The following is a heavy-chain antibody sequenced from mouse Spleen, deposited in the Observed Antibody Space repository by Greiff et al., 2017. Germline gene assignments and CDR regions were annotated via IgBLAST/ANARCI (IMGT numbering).Heavy chain of an antibody. V-gene: IGHV1-69*02. CDR1: GYTFTSYW. Sequence: VQLQQPGAELVRPGASVKLSCKASGYTFTSYWINWVKQRPGQGLEWIGNIYPSDSYTNYNQKFKDKATLTVDKSSSTAYMQLSSPTSEDSAVYYCTRGGWWGQGTTLTVSS. CDR2: IYPSDSYT. D-gene: IGHD2-3*01. J-gene: IGHJ2*01. CDR3: TRGGW.